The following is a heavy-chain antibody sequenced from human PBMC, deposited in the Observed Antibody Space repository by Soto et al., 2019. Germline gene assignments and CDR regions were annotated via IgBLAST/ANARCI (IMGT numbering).Heavy chain of an antibody. CDR1: GFTFSSYA. V-gene: IGHV3-23*01. D-gene: IGHD1-1*01. J-gene: IGHJ6*03. CDR3: AANWNDGSWSGYYYYYMDV. Sequence: GGSLRLSCAASGFTFSSYAMSWVRQAPGKGLEWVPAISGSGGSTYYADSVKGRFTISRDNSKNTLYLQMNSLRAEDTAVYYCAANWNDGSWSGYYYYYMDVWGKGTTVTVSS. CDR2: ISGSGGST.